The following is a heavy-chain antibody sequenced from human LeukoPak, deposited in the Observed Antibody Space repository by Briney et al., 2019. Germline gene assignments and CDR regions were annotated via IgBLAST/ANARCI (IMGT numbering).Heavy chain of an antibody. V-gene: IGHV5-51*01. CDR2: IYPGDSDT. Sequence: GESLKISCKGSGSTFTNNWIAWVRQMPGKGLEWMGIIYPGDSDTRYSPSFQGQVTISADKSISTAYLQWSSLKASDTAMYYCARVRKRTQYYFDYWGQGTLVTVSS. CDR1: GSTFTNNW. CDR3: ARVRKRTQYYFDY. J-gene: IGHJ4*02. D-gene: IGHD6-25*01.